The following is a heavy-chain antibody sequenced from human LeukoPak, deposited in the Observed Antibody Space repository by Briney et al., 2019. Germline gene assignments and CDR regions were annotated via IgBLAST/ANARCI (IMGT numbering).Heavy chain of an antibody. CDR3: ARVGWGSWFDP. J-gene: IGHJ5*02. CDR2: INTYNGNA. CDR1: GYTFSSYG. Sequence: ASVKVSCKASGYTFSSYGISWVRQAPGQGLEWMGWINTYNGNANYAQQFQGRVTMPTDTSTSTVYMELRGLRSDDTAVYYCARVGWGSWFDPWGQGTLVTVSS. V-gene: IGHV1-18*01. D-gene: IGHD6-19*01.